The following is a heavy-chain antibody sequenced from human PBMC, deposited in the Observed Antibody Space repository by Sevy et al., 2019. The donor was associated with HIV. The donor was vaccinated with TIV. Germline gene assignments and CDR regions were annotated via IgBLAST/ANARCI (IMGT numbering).Heavy chain of an antibody. CDR2: IDPSGGGT. CDR1: GYTFTDYY. CDR3: ARGPSHGGFDS. V-gene: IGHV1-2*02. Sequence: ASVKVSCRASGYTFTDYYIHWLRQAPGQGPEWMGWIDPSGGGTYHAQDFQGRLTITRDTSISTVYMDLSRLTSDDTAVYFCARGPSHGGFDSWGQGTRVTVSS. J-gene: IGHJ4*02. D-gene: IGHD3-16*01.